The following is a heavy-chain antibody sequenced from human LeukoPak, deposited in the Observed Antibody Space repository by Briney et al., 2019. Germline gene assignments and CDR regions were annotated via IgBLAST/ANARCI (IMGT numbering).Heavy chain of an antibody. D-gene: IGHD6-6*01. CDR3: ARLRRRQLSLGFAL. V-gene: IGHV4-4*09. J-gene: IGHJ5*02. CDR1: GGSFSSYY. CDR2: LYTSGIT. Sequence: SETLSSPGTVSGGSFSSYYWSWIRQPPGKGLKWIGYLYTSGITNYIPSLMRRLTISVDTSKNQFSLKLISVTAADTPVYFCARLRRRQLSLGFALWGQGTLVSVSS.